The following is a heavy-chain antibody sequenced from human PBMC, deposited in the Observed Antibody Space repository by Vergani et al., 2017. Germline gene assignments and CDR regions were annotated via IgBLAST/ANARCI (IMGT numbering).Heavy chain of an antibody. D-gene: IGHD3-3*01. J-gene: IGHJ6*03. Sequence: EVQLLESGGGLVQPGGSLRLSCAASGFTFSSYAMSWVRQAPGKGLEWVSAISGSGGSTYYADSVKGRFTISRDNSKNTLYLQMNSLRAEDTAVYYCASGYDFWSGYLSYYYXMDVWGKGTTVTVSS. CDR3: ASGYDFWSGYLSYYYXMDV. V-gene: IGHV3-23*01. CDR1: GFTFSSYA. CDR2: ISGSGGST.